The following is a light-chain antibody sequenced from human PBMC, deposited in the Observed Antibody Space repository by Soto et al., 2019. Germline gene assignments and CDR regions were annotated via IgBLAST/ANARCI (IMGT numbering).Light chain of an antibody. V-gene: IGKV1-17*01. CDR3: LKHNRYGWT. Sequence: DVQMTQSPSSLSASVGDRVTITCRASQGIRNDLGWYQQKPGKAPKRLIYAASSLQNGVPSRISGSRSRTQFTLKISSLQPEDFAPYYCLKHNRYGWTCDQGTKVEIK. J-gene: IGKJ1*01. CDR2: AAS. CDR1: QGIRND.